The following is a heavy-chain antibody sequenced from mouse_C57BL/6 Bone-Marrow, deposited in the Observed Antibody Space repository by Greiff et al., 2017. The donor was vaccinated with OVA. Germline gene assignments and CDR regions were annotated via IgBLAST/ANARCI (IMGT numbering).Heavy chain of an antibody. Sequence: DVQLQESEGGLVQPGSSMKLSCTASGFTFSDYYMAWVRQVPEKGLEWVANINYDGSSTYYLDSLKSRFIISRDNAKNILYLQMSSLKSEDTATYYCARDDGYYVSWYFDVWGTGTTVTVSS. CDR1: GFTFSDYY. CDR3: ARDDGYYVSWYFDV. V-gene: IGHV5-16*01. CDR2: INYDGSST. J-gene: IGHJ1*03. D-gene: IGHD2-3*01.